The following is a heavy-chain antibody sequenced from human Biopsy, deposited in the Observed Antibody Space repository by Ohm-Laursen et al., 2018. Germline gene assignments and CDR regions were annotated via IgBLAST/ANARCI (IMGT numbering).Heavy chain of an antibody. Sequence: SETLSLTCAVSGGSISSYYWSWIWQPPGKGLEWIGYISDSGSTNSNPSLKSRVTVSVDTSKNQFSLKLTSVTAADTAVYYCARAGIYSWSSVDVWGQGTTVTVSS. CDR2: ISDSGST. CDR1: GGSISSYY. D-gene: IGHD3-3*01. J-gene: IGHJ6*02. V-gene: IGHV4-59*01. CDR3: ARAGIYSWSSVDV.